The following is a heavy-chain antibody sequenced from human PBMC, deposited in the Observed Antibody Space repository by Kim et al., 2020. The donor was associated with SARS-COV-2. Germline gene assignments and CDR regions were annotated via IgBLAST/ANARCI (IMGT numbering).Heavy chain of an antibody. D-gene: IGHD1-1*01. Sequence: ASVKVSCKASGYTFTSFAMNWVRQAPGQGLEWIGWINTNNGNPGYAQGFSGRFVFSLDTSVSTAYLQISSLKAEDIAVYYCARESFCNATTCYNGMDVWGQGTTVIVSS. V-gene: IGHV7-4-1*02. CDR3: ARESFCNATTCYNGMDV. J-gene: IGHJ6*02. CDR1: GYTFTSFA. CDR2: INTNNGNP.